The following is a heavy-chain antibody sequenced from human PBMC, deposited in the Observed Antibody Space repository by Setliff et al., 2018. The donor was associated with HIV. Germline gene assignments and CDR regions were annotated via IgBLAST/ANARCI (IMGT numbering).Heavy chain of an antibody. V-gene: IGHV3-30*02. CDR2: IRLDGSDK. CDR1: GFTFRNYG. D-gene: IGHD2-2*01. Sequence: GGSLRLSCAASGFTFRNYGMHWVRQAPGKGLEWVAFIRLDGSDKFYADSVKGRFTISRDNSKNTLFLQMNSLRSEDTAVYYCAKEDQRVTSVDYWGQGTPVTVPQ. J-gene: IGHJ4*02. CDR3: AKEDQRVTSVDY.